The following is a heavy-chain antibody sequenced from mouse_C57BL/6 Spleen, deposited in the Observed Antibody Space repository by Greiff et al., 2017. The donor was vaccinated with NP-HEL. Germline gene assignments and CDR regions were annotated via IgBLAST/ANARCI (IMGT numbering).Heavy chain of an antibody. Sequence: VQLQQSGPELVKPGASVKISCKASGYAFSSSWMNWVKQRPGTGLEWIGRIYPGDGDTNYNGKFKGKATLTADKSSSTAYMQLSSLTSEDSAVYFCASYGSPSFAYWGQGTLVTVSA. CDR2: IYPGDGDT. CDR3: ASYGSPSFAY. D-gene: IGHD1-1*01. J-gene: IGHJ3*01. CDR1: GYAFSSSW. V-gene: IGHV1-82*01.